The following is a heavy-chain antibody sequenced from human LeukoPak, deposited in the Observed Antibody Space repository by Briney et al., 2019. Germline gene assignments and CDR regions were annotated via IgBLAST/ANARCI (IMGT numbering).Heavy chain of an antibody. V-gene: IGHV4-59*01. D-gene: IGHD6-19*01. CDR1: GGSISSYY. CDR2: IYYSGST. CDR3: ARDSSGWYRGGDYFDY. Sequence: PSETLSLTCTVSGGSISSYYWSWIRQPPGKGLEWIGYIYYSGSTNYNPSLKSRVTISVDTSKNQFSLKLSSVTAADTAVYYCARDSSGWYRGGDYFDYWGQGTLVTVSS. J-gene: IGHJ4*02.